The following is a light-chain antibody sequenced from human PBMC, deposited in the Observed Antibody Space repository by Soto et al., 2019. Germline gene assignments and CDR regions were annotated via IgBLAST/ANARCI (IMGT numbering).Light chain of an antibody. CDR1: QIVGID. J-gene: IGKJ1*01. Sequence: EIVSTQSQATLSLSRGERATLSCRASQIVGIDLAWYQQTPGQAPRLLIYGASTRATGIPVRFSGSASGTEFTLTISSLQSEDFTVYYCQQYNKWPLTFGQGTKVDIK. CDR3: QQYNKWPLT. V-gene: IGKV3-15*01. CDR2: GAS.